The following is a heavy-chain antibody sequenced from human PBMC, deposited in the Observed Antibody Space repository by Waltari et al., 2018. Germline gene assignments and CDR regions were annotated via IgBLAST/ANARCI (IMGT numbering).Heavy chain of an antibody. V-gene: IGHV3-64D*08. J-gene: IGHJ4*02. CDR3: MKDLGVPAYFDC. CDR2: ISGNGGRT. Sequence: EVQLVASGGGLVQPGGSLRLSCSASGFPFSPFAMHWVRQAPGKGLEYVSGISGNGGRTYYADSVKGRFTISRDNSKNTLYFQMTSLRAEDTAVYYCMKDLGVPAYFDCWGQGTLVTVSS. CDR1: GFPFSPFA. D-gene: IGHD3-16*01.